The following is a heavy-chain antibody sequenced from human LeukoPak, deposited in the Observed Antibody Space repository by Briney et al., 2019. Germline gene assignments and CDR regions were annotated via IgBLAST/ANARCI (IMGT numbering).Heavy chain of an antibody. V-gene: IGHV4-59*01. CDR3: AIFFFKQKAAYDMDV. Sequence: SETLALTCTASGGSISSYYWSWIRQPPGKVREWTGYIYYSGSTNYNPSLKSRVTISVDTSKNQFSLKLSSVTAADTAVYYCAIFFFKQKAAYDMDVWGQGTTVTVSS. CDR2: IYYSGST. D-gene: IGHD3-3*01. CDR1: GGSISSYY. J-gene: IGHJ6*02.